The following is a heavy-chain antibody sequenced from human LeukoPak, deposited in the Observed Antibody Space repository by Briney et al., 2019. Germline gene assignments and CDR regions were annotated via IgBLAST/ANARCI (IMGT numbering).Heavy chain of an antibody. CDR1: GFTFNNYA. V-gene: IGHV3-23*01. CDR3: AKMIGRPAAGTHFYY. D-gene: IGHD6-13*01. J-gene: IGHJ4*02. CDR2: ISGRGGAT. Sequence: GGSLRLSCAASGFTFNNYAMSWVRQAPGKGLEWVSGISGRGGATYYADSVKGRFTISGDNSKNTLYLQMNSLRAEDTAVYYCAKMIGRPAAGTHFYYWGQGTLVTVSS.